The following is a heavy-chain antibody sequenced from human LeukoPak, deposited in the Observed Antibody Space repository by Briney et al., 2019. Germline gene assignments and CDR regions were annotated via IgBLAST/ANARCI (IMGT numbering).Heavy chain of an antibody. J-gene: IGHJ6*02. CDR2: INPSGGST. Sequence: GASVKVSCKASGYTFTSYYMHRVRQAPGQGLEWMGIINPSGGSTSYAQKFQGRVTMTRDTSTSTVYMELSSLRSEDTAVYYCARDSQQLVGWVYYYYYYGMDVWGQGTTVTVSS. CDR3: ARDSQQLVGWVYYYYYYGMDV. CDR1: GYTFTSYY. D-gene: IGHD6-6*01. V-gene: IGHV1-46*01.